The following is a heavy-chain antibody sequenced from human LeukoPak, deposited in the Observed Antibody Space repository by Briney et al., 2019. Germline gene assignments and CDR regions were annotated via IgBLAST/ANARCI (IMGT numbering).Heavy chain of an antibody. D-gene: IGHD3-3*01. CDR3: ASSYYDFWSGYYNPYYYYGMDV. CDR1: GFTVSSNY. CDR2: IYSGGST. V-gene: IGHV3-53*01. J-gene: IGHJ6*02. Sequence: PGGSLRLSGAASGFTVSSNYMSWVRQAPGKGLEWVSVIYSGGSTYYADSVKGRFTISRDNSKNTLYLQMNSLRAEDTAVYYCASSYYDFWSGYYNPYYYYGMDVWGQGTTVTVSS.